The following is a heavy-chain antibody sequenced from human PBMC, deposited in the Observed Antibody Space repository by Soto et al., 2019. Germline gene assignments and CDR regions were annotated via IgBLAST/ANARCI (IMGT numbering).Heavy chain of an antibody. J-gene: IGHJ4*02. D-gene: IGHD5-18*01. V-gene: IGHV1-69*12. CDR2: IIPIFGTA. CDR1: GGTFSSYA. CDR3: ARDPLDSYGYFDY. Sequence: QVQLVQAGAEVKKPGSSVKVSCKASGGTFSSYAISWVRQAPGQGLEWMGGIIPIFGTANYAQKFQGRGTITADESTSTAYMELSSLRAEDTAVYYWARDPLDSYGYFDYWGQGPLFTVSS.